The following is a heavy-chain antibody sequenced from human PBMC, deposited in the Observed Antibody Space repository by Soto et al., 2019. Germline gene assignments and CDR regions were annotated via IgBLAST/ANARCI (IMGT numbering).Heavy chain of an antibody. CDR1: GFTFSTYW. CDR2: INSDGSTT. J-gene: IGHJ6*02. V-gene: IGHV3-74*01. CDR3: ARDAYYDMGV. Sequence: EVQLVESGGGLVQPGGSLRLSCVGSGFTFSTYWMHWVRQAPGKGLVWVSRINSDGSTTNYADSVKGRFTISRDNAKNTPYLQMNSLRAEDTAVYYCARDAYYDMGVWGRGTTVTVSS.